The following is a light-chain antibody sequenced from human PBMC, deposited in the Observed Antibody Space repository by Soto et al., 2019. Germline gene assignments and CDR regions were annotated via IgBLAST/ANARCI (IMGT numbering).Light chain of an antibody. CDR2: SND. Sequence: QSVVTQPPSASGTPGQRVTISCSGSSSNIGTNAVNWCQQLPGTAPRLLIYSNDQRPPGVPDRFSGSKSGTSASLGISGLQSEDEADYYCSSFTVTITVLFGGGTKLTVL. CDR1: SSNIGTNA. CDR3: SSFTVTITVL. J-gene: IGLJ2*01. V-gene: IGLV1-44*01.